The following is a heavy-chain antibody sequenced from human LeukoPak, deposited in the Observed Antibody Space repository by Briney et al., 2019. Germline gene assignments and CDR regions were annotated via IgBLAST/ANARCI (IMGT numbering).Heavy chain of an antibody. V-gene: IGHV1-2*02. D-gene: IGHD2-8*01. CDR1: GYTFTGYY. CDR2: INPNSGGT. Sequence: GASVKVSCKASGYTFTGYYMHWVRQAPGQGLEWMGWINPNSGGTDYAQNFQGRVTMTRDTSISTAYMELSRLRSDDTAVYYCARDPTKTYNWFDPWGQGTLVTVSS. J-gene: IGHJ5*02. CDR3: ARDPTKTYNWFDP.